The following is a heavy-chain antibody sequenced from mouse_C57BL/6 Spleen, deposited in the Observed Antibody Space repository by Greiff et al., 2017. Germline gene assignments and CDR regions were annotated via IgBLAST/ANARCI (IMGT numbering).Heavy chain of an antibody. V-gene: IGHV1-54*01. Sequence: QVQLQQSGAELVRPGTSVKVSCKASGYAFTNYLIEWVKQRPGQGLEWIGVINPGSGGTNYNEKFKGKATLTADKSSRTAYMQLSSLTSEDSAVYFCARGDFDYCCSSYFDYWGQGTTLTVSS. CDR1: GYAFTNYL. CDR2: INPGSGGT. CDR3: ARGDFDYCCSSYFDY. J-gene: IGHJ2*01. D-gene: IGHD1-1*01.